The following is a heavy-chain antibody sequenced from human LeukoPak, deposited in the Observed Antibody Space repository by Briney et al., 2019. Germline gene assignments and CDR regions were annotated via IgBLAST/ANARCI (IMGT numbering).Heavy chain of an antibody. Sequence: PGGSLRLSCAASGFTFSSYSMNWVRQAPGKGLEWVSSISSSSSHIYYADSVKGRFTISRDNAKNSLYLQMNSLRAEDTAVYYCARATYDSSGYSSWGQGTLVTVSS. J-gene: IGHJ5*02. V-gene: IGHV3-21*01. CDR3: ARATYDSSGYSS. D-gene: IGHD3-22*01. CDR2: ISSSSSHI. CDR1: GFTFSSYS.